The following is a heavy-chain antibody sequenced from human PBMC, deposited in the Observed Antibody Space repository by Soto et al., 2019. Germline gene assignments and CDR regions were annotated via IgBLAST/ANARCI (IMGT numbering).Heavy chain of an antibody. CDR1: EFTFTYAW. V-gene: IGHV3-15*01. D-gene: IGHD1-26*01. CDR3: TSFYYGH. J-gene: IGHJ4*02. CDR2: IKSKTDGGTT. Sequence: PGGSLRLSCAASEFTFTYAWMSWVRQAPGKGLEWVGRIKSKTDGGTTDYAAPVKGRFTISRDESQNTLYLQMNSLKTEDTAVYYCTSFYYGHWGQGTLVTVSS.